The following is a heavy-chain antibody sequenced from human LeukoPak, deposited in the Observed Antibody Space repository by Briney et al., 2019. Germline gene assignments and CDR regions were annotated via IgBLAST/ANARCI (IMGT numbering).Heavy chain of an antibody. CDR1: GFTFSDYY. V-gene: IGHV3-11*01. CDR2: ISSSGSTI. Sequence: PGGSLRLSWAASGFTFSDYYMSWIRQAPGKGLEWVSYISSSGSTIYYADSVKGRFTISRDNAKNSLYLQMNSLRAEDTAVYYCARGQYYYDSSGYYRTFDYWGQGTLVTVSS. J-gene: IGHJ4*02. CDR3: ARGQYYYDSSGYYRTFDY. D-gene: IGHD3-22*01.